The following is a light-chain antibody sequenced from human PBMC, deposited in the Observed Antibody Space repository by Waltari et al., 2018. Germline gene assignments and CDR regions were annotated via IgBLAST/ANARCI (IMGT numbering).Light chain of an antibody. J-gene: IGKJ2*01. CDR3: QQYNEWPYT. CDR2: VAS. Sequence: ETIMTQSPAILSVSPGETATLSCRASKSIGNNLAWYQQTPGQAPRLLIYVASSRGTGIPARFFGAGSGTDFTLTISSLQSEDFAVYYCQQYNEWPYTFGQGTKVDLK. V-gene: IGKV3-15*01. CDR1: KSIGNN.